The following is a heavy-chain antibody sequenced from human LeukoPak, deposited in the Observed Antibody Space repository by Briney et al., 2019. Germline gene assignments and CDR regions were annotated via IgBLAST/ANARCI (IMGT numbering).Heavy chain of an antibody. CDR2: INPNSGGT. J-gene: IGHJ4*02. D-gene: IGHD4-17*01. CDR3: ARPTPEGSHDDSFDS. CDR1: GYTFTGCY. Sequence: GASVKVSCKASGYTFTGCYIHWVRQAPGQTLEWMGRINPNSGGTNYAQKLQGRVTMTRDTSISTAYMELSGLRSDDTAVYYCARPTPEGSHDDSFDSWGQGTPVTVSS. V-gene: IGHV1-2*06.